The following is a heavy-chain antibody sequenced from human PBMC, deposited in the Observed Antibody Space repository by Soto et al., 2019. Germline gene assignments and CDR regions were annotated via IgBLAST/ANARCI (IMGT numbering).Heavy chain of an antibody. J-gene: IGHJ4*02. CDR2: IYYSGIT. Sequence: QLQLQESGPGLVKPSETLSLTCTVSGVSISNSSYYWGWIRRTPGKGLEWIGTIYYSGITSYNPSLKRRVTISVDTSKNQFSLKLTSVTAADPAVYYCARHGSNWGQGPLYTVS. CDR1: GVSISNSSYY. CDR3: ARHGSN. V-gene: IGHV4-39*01.